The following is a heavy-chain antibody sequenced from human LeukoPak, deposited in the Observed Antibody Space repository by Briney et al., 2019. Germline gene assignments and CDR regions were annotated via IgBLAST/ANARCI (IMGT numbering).Heavy chain of an antibody. CDR2: ISGTDGST. CDR1: GFTFSNFA. D-gene: IGHD4-11*01. Sequence: GGSLRLSCAASGFTFSNFAWGWVRRGPGRGLEWFSAISGTDGSTYYADSVKGRFTISRDNSKNTLYLQMNSLRAEDTAVYYCAKEKGHSAYDYIYDWGQGTLVTVSS. J-gene: IGHJ4*02. V-gene: IGHV3-23*01. CDR3: AKEKGHSAYDYIYD.